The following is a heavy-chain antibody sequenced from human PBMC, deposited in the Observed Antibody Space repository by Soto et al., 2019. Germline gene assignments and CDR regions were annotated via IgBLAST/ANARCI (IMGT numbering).Heavy chain of an antibody. D-gene: IGHD2-2*01. V-gene: IGHV4-30-2*01. CDR2: TYHSGST. Sequence: SETLSLTCDVSGDTISTGGYTWAWIRQPPGKALEWIGHTYHSGSTNYNPSLKSRVTISVDTSKNQFSLKLSSVTAADTAVYYCARANIVVVPAALGGHWFDPWGQGTLVTVSS. CDR1: GDTISTGGYT. CDR3: ARANIVVVPAALGGHWFDP. J-gene: IGHJ5*02.